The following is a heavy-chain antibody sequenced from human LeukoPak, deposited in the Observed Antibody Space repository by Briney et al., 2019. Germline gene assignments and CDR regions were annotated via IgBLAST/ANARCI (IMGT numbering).Heavy chain of an antibody. Sequence: ESGGALVKPGGSLRLSCIASGFTFRNAWMSWVRQVPGKGLEWIGRINSKTDGGPTVYSAPVKGRFNISRDDSKNTLFLQMNSLETDDTAVYYCATGPLDYWGQGALVTVSS. V-gene: IGHV3-15*02. CDR3: ATGPLDY. CDR2: INSKTDGGPT. CDR1: GFTFRNAW. J-gene: IGHJ4*02.